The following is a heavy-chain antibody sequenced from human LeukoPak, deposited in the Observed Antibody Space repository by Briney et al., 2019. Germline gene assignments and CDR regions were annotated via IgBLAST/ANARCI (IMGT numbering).Heavy chain of an antibody. V-gene: IGHV5-51*01. J-gene: IGHJ6*02. D-gene: IGHD3-22*01. CDR3: ASTNYDSSGYYSYYGMDV. CDR2: IYPGDSDT. CDR1: GYSFTSYW. Sequence: GESLKISCKGSGYSFTSYWISWVRQMPGKGLEWMGIIYPGDSDTRYSPSFQGQVTISADKSISTAYLQWSSLKASDTAMYYCASTNYDSSGYYSYYGMDVWGQGTTVTVSS.